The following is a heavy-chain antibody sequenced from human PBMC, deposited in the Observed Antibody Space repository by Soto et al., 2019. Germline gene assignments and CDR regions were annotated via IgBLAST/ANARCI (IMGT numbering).Heavy chain of an antibody. D-gene: IGHD3-22*01. CDR3: ARGGRDSFDI. CDR2: VYISGST. Sequence: QVQLQESDPGLVKRSETLSLTCTVSGGSISTYYWNWIRQSAVKGLEWIGRVYISGSTNYNPSFTSRVAMSVETSNIQFSLKVSSVIAADTAVYYCARGGRDSFDIWGQGTMVTV. V-gene: IGHV4-4*07. CDR1: GGSISTYY. J-gene: IGHJ3*02.